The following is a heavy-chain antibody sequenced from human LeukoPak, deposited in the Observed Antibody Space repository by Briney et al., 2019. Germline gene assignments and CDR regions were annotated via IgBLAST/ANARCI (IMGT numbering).Heavy chain of an antibody. CDR1: VFTFSTYV. Sequence: GGPLRLSCAASVFTFSTYVFHWLRQAPGKGLEGVAFIPYDGSDNYYADSVKGRFTISRDNSKNTLYLQMNSLRAEDTAMYYCAKGLGDYDDFRLGYWGQGTLVTVSS. CDR3: AKGLGDYDDFRLGY. J-gene: IGHJ4*02. CDR2: IPYDGSDN. D-gene: IGHD4-17*01. V-gene: IGHV3-30*02.